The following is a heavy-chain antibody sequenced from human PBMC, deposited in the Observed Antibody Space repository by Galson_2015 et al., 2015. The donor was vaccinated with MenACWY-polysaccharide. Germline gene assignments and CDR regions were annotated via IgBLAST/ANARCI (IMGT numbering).Heavy chain of an antibody. CDR2: INAGNGNT. V-gene: IGHV1-3*01. CDR1: GYTFTSYS. Sequence: SVKVSCKASGYTFTSYSIEWVRQAPGQRLEWMGWINAGNGNTKYSQKFQGRITISRDTSASTAYMELSSLRSEDTAVFYCVREHDVWTGYAFDIWGQGTLVTVSS. CDR3: VREHDVWTGYAFDI. D-gene: IGHD3/OR15-3a*01. J-gene: IGHJ3*02.